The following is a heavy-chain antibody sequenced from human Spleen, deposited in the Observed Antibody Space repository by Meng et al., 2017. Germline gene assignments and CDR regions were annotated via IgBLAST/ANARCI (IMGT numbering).Heavy chain of an antibody. CDR3: SGHIDY. V-gene: IGHV3-20*04. D-gene: IGHD5-12*01. CDR2: LNWNGGST. CDR1: GFTFDDYG. J-gene: IGHJ4*02. Sequence: GESLKISCVASGFTFDDYGMRWVRQAPGKGLEWVSGLNWNGGSTGYADSVKGRFTISRDDSKNTVYLQMNSLKTEDTAVYYCSGHIDYWGQGTLVTVSS.